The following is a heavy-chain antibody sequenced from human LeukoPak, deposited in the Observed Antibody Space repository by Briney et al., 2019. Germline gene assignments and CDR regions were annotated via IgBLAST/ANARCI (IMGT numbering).Heavy chain of an antibody. V-gene: IGHV4-39*07. CDR3: ARDLTLGYCSGGSCY. J-gene: IGHJ4*02. CDR1: GGSISSSSYY. D-gene: IGHD2-15*01. Sequence: SETLSLTCTVSGGSISSSSYYWGWIRQPPGKGLEWIGSIYYSGSTYYNPSLKSRVTISVDTSKNQFSLKLSSVTAADTAVYYCARDLTLGYCSGGSCYWGQGTLVTVSS. CDR2: IYYSGST.